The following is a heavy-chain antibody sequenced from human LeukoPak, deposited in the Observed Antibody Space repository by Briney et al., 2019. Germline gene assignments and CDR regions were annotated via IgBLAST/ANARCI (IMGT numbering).Heavy chain of an antibody. CDR1: GFTFSSYW. Sequence: PGGSLRLSCAASGFTFSSYWMSWVRQAPGKGLEWVANIKQDGSEKYYVDSVKGRFTISRDNAKNSLYLQMNSLRAEDTAVYYCAKSSLIVVVPGYYYYMDVWGKGTTVTVSS. V-gene: IGHV3-7*01. CDR3: AKSSLIVVVPGYYYYMDV. J-gene: IGHJ6*03. D-gene: IGHD2-2*01. CDR2: IKQDGSEK.